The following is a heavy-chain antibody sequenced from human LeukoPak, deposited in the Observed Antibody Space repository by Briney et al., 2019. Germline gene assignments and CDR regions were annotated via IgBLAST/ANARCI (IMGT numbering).Heavy chain of an antibody. CDR1: GYTFTGYY. D-gene: IGHD2-2*01. CDR2: INPNTGGT. CDR3: ARDRIVVVPAAVKGGMTIWFDP. Sequence: ASVKVSCKASGYTFTGYYMHWVRRAPGQGLEWMGWINPNTGGTNSAQKFQGRVTMTRDTSISTAYMELSRLRSDDTAMYYCARDRIVVVPAAVKGGMTIWFDPWGQGTLVTVSS. J-gene: IGHJ5*02. V-gene: IGHV1-2*02.